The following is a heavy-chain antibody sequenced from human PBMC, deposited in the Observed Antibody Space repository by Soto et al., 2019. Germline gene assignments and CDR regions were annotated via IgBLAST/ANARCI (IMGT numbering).Heavy chain of an antibody. V-gene: IGHV1-69*12. J-gene: IGHJ5*02. CDR1: GGTFSSYA. CDR3: ARDRSPSSGYYPYWFDP. D-gene: IGHD3-22*01. CDR2: IIPIFGTA. Sequence: QVQLVQSGAEVKKPGSSVKVSCKASGGTFSSYAITWVRQAPGQGLEWRGGIIPIFGTANYAQKFQGRVTITADESTSTAYMELSSLRSEDTAVYYCARDRSPSSGYYPYWFDPWGQGTLVTVSS.